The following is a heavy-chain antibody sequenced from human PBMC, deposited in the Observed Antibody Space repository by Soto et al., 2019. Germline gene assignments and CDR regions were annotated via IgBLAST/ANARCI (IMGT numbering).Heavy chain of an antibody. V-gene: IGHV4-59*01. Sequence: QVQLQESGPGLVKPSATLSLTCTVSGDSISRYFWSWIRQPPGKGLEWLGYISYSGSTSYNPSLRSQVTISADMSKMQFSLRLSSVTAAATAVYYCAIPHTFAYVFLGYWGQGALVTVSS. CDR1: GDSISRYF. CDR2: ISYSGST. D-gene: IGHD3-16*01. J-gene: IGHJ4*02. CDR3: AIPHTFAYVFLGY.